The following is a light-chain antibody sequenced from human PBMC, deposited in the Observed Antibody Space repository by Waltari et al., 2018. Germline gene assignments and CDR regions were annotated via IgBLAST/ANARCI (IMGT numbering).Light chain of an antibody. V-gene: IGKV3-20*01. CDR2: GAS. CDR3: QQYGGAYT. Sequence: EIVLTQSPGTLSLSPGERATLSCRASQSVRSSQLAWYQQKHGQAPRLLIYGASIRLTGIPDRFSGGESGTDFTLTISRLEPEDFAVYYCQQYGGAYTFGQGTKLEIK. CDR1: QSVRSSQ. J-gene: IGKJ2*01.